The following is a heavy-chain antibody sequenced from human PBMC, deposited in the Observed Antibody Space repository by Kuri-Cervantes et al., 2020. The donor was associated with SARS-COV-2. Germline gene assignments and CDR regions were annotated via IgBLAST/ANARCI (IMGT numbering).Heavy chain of an antibody. CDR3: ARGVPDGSGSYFFDNFDY. Sequence: SETLSLTCTVSGGSISSSSYYWGWIRQPPGKGLEWIGSIYYSGSTYYNPSLKSRVTISVDTSKNQFSLKLSSVTAADTAVYYCARGVPDGSGSYFFDNFDYWGQGTLVTVSS. V-gene: IGHV4-39*01. CDR2: IYYSGST. J-gene: IGHJ4*02. CDR1: GGSISSSSYY. D-gene: IGHD1-26*01.